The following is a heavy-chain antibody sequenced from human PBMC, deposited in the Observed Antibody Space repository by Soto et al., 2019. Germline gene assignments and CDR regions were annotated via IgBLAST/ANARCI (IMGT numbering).Heavy chain of an antibody. V-gene: IGHV4-34*01. CDR3: ARGRGYEYGGQKRPVYSV. J-gene: IGHJ6*02. CDR1: GGSFSGYY. CDR2: INHSGST. D-gene: IGHD4-17*01. Sequence: SETLSLTCAVYGGSFSGYYWSWIRQPPGKGLEWIGEINHSGSTNYNPSLKSRVTISVDTSKNKFSLKLSSVTAADTAVYYCARGRGYEYGGQKRPVYSVWGQGTTVTVSS.